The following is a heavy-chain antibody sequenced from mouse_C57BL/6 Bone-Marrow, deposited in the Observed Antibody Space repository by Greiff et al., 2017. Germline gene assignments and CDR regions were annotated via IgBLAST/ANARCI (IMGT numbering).Heavy chain of an antibody. V-gene: IGHV14-2*01. CDR3: AREDYYCSAPYFGY. Sequence: EVQLQQSGAELVKPGASVKLSCTASGFNIKDYYMYWVKQRTEKGLEWIGWIDPEDGETKYAPKFQGKATITADTTSHTAYLQLSSLTSEDTAVYYRAREDYYCSAPYFGYRGQGATLSVS. CDR2: IDPEDGET. CDR1: GFNIKDYY. J-gene: IGHJ2*01. D-gene: IGHD1-1*01.